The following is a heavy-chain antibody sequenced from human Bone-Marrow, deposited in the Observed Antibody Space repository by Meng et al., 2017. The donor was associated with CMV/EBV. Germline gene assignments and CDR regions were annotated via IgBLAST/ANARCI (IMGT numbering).Heavy chain of an antibody. CDR1: GFSFSSYA. V-gene: IGHV3-30*02. Sequence: GGSLRLSCAASGFSFSSYAMTWVRQAPGKGLEWVAFIRYDGSNKYYADSVKGRFTISRDNSKNTLYLQMNSLRAEDTAVYYCAKDLGGYNDYWGQGTLVTVSS. J-gene: IGHJ4*02. D-gene: IGHD3-22*01. CDR2: IRYDGSNK. CDR3: AKDLGGYNDY.